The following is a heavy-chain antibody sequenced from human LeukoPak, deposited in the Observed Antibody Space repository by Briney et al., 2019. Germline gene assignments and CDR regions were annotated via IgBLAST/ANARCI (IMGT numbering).Heavy chain of an antibody. V-gene: IGHV4-34*01. CDR1: GGSFSGYY. Sequence: SETLSLTCAVYGGSFSGYYWSWIRQPPGKGLEWIGEINHSGSTNYNPSLKSRVTISVDKSKNQFSLKLSSVTAADTAVYYCARVGHYDFWSGYYKGYYFDYWGQGTLVTVSS. D-gene: IGHD3-3*01. CDR3: ARVGHYDFWSGYYKGYYFDY. J-gene: IGHJ4*02. CDR2: INHSGST.